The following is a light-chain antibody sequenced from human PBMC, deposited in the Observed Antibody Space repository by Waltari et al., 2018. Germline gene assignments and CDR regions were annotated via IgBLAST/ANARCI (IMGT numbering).Light chain of an antibody. Sequence: EVVLTQSPATLSLSPGERATLSCRASQTVSTYLAWYHQKPGQAPRLLIYDASNRATGIPARFSGSGSGTDFTLTISSLEPDDFGLYYCQQRSSWPLTFGGGSKVEIK. CDR2: DAS. CDR1: QTVSTY. V-gene: IGKV3-11*01. CDR3: QQRSSWPLT. J-gene: IGKJ4*01.